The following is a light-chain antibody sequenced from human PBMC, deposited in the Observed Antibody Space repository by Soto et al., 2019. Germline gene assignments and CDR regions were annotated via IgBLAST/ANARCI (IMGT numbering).Light chain of an antibody. Sequence: DIQMTQSPSTLSGSVGDRVTITCRASQTISSWLAWYQQKPGKAPKLLIYKASTLKSGVPSRFSGSGSGTEFTFTISSLQPEDFATYSCQQYDSYSWTFGQGTKVDIK. J-gene: IGKJ1*01. CDR2: KAS. CDR3: QQYDSYSWT. CDR1: QTISSW. V-gene: IGKV1-5*03.